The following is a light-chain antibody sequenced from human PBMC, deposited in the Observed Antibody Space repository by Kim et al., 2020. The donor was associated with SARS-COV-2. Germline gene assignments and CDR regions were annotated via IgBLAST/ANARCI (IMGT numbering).Light chain of an antibody. CDR2: GAS. J-gene: IGKJ1*01. V-gene: IGKV3-15*01. CDR3: QQYNNWRTWT. Sequence: SPGERATLSCRASQSVSSNLAWYQQKPGQAPRLLIYGASTRATGSPARFSGSGSGTEFTLTISSLQSEDFAVYYCQQYNNWRTWTFGQGTKVDIK. CDR1: QSVSSN.